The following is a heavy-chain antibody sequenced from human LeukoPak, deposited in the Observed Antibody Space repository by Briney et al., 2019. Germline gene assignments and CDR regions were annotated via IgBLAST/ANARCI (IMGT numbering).Heavy chain of an antibody. J-gene: IGHJ3*02. Sequence: SETLSPTCAVYGGSFSGYYWSWIRQPAGKGLEWIGRIYTSGSTNYNPSLKSRVTISVDTSKNQFSLKLSSVTAADTAVYYCARDDDSSGYYFYAFDIWGQGTMVTVSS. V-gene: IGHV4-4*07. D-gene: IGHD3-22*01. CDR3: ARDDDSSGYYFYAFDI. CDR1: GGSFSGYY. CDR2: IYTSGST.